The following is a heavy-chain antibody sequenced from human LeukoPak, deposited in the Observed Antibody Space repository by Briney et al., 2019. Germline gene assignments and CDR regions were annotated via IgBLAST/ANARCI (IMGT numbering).Heavy chain of an antibody. CDR1: GLTFSDHY. CDR2: ISSSSSHT. CDR3: ARLESSRPDY. Sequence: GGSLRLSCVASGLTFSDHYMSWIRQAPGKGLEWVSYISSSSSHTNYADSVKGRFTISRDNAQNSLYLQMNNLRAEDTAVYYCARLESSRPDYWGQGTLVTVSS. V-gene: IGHV3-11*06. D-gene: IGHD2-2*01. J-gene: IGHJ4*02.